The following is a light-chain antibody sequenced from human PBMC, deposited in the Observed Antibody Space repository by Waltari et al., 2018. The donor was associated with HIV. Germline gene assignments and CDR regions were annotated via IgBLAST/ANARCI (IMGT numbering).Light chain of an antibody. Sequence: QSALTQPPSASGSPGQSVTISCTGTSSDVGGYNFVSWYQQHPGKAPKLMIFEVTKRPSGVPARFSGSKTGNTASLTVSGLQADDEADYYCSSYAGGNNLVFGGGTK. CDR2: EVT. J-gene: IGLJ2*01. CDR3: SSYAGGNNLV. V-gene: IGLV2-8*01. CDR1: SSDVGGYNF.